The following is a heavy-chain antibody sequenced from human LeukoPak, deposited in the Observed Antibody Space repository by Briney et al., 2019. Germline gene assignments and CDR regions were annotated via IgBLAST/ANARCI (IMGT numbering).Heavy chain of an antibody. J-gene: IGHJ6*02. CDR3: ARDRTDSSGYYYYYYGMDV. D-gene: IGHD3-22*01. V-gene: IGHV1-3*01. Sequence: ASVKVSCKASGYTFTSYAMHWARQAPGQRLEWMGWINAGNGNTKYSQKFQGRVTITRDTSASTAYMELSSLRSEDTAVYYCARDRTDSSGYYYYYYGMDVWGQGTTVTVSS. CDR2: INAGNGNT. CDR1: GYTFTSYA.